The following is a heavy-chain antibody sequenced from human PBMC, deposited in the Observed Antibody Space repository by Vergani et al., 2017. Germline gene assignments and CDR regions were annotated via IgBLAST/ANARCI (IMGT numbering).Heavy chain of an antibody. CDR2: ISYDGSNK. J-gene: IGHJ6*03. CDR1: GFTFSSYG. Sequence: QVQLVESGGGVVQPGRSLRLSCAASGFTFSSYGMHWVRQAPGKGLEWVAVISYDGSNKYYADSVKGRFTISRDNSKNTLYLQMNSLRAEDTAVYYCARDGSGPYYYYYYYMDVWGKGTTVTVSS. CDR3: ARDGSGPYYYYYYYMDV. V-gene: IGHV3-30*19. D-gene: IGHD6-25*01.